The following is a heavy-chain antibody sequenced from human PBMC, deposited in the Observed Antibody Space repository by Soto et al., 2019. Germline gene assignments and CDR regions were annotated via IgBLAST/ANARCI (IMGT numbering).Heavy chain of an antibody. CDR3: ARESPYYYETSGLDY. J-gene: IGHJ4*02. Sequence: GGSLRLSCVASGLTFSIYSMNWVRQAPGKGLEWVSHISSSTTNIYYADSVKGRFTISRDNAKNSLYLQMNSLRAEDTAVYYCARESPYYYETSGLDYWGQGTLVTVSS. CDR2: ISSSTTNI. V-gene: IGHV3-48*01. CDR1: GLTFSIYS. D-gene: IGHD3-22*01.